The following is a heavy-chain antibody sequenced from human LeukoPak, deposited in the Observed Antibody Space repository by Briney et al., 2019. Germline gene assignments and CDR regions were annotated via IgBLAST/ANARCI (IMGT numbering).Heavy chain of an antibody. J-gene: IGHJ4*02. CDR2: IYSGGST. CDR3: ARVPSGWYVTY. CDR1: GFTVSSNY. V-gene: IGHV3-66*02. Sequence: GGSLRLSCAASGFTVSSNYMSWVRQAPGTGLEWVSVIYSGGSTYYADSVKGRFTISRDNSKNTLYLQMNSLRAEDTAVYYCARVPSGWYVTYWGQGTLVTVSS. D-gene: IGHD6-19*01.